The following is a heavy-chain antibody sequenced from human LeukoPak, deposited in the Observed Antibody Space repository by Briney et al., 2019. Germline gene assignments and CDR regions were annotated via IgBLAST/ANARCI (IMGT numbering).Heavy chain of an antibody. CDR1: GFSFSSYW. CDR2: IKQDGREK. Sequence: GGSLRLSCAASGFSFSSYWMSWVRQAPGKGLEWVANIKQDGREKYYVDSVKGRFTISRDNAKNSLYLQMNSLRAEDTAVYYCARVEDYDVLTGFDYWGQGTLVTVSS. D-gene: IGHD3-9*01. V-gene: IGHV3-7*01. CDR3: ARVEDYDVLTGFDY. J-gene: IGHJ4*02.